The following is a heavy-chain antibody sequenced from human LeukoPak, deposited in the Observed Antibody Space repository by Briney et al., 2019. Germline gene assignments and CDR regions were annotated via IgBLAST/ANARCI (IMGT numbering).Heavy chain of an antibody. CDR1: GFTFNSCW. CDR3: TRGDSSSKIDY. V-gene: IGHV3-7*01. D-gene: IGHD6-6*01. CDR2: INEDGSEK. Sequence: QPGGSLRLSCAASGFTFNSCWMSWVRQAPGKGLEWTANINEDGSEKHYVDSVEGRFTISRDNAKNSLYLQVNSLRVEDTALYYCTRGDSSSKIDYWGQGILVIVSS. J-gene: IGHJ4*02.